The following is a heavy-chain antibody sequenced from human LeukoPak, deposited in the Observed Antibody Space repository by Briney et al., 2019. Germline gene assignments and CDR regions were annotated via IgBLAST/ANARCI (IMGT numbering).Heavy chain of an antibody. J-gene: IGHJ5*02. V-gene: IGHV1-2*02. D-gene: IGHD6-13*01. CDR1: GYTFTGYY. Sequence: VASVKVSCKASGYTFTGYYMHWVRQAPGQGLEWMGWMNPNSGNTGYAQKFQGRVTMTRDTSISTAYMELSRLRSDDTAVYYCARTSSSWYAMGGRRLWFDPWGQGTLVTVSS. CDR3: ARTSSSWYAMGGRRLWFDP. CDR2: MNPNSGNT.